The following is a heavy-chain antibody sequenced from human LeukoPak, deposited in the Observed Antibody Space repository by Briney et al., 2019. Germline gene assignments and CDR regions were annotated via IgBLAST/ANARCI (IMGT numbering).Heavy chain of an antibody. CDR2: LYYGGNT. V-gene: IGHV4-39*01. Sequence: SETLSLTCSVSGASISSGTYYWAWIRQPPGKGLEWIGSLYYGGNTHYNPSLESRVAISVDTSRNHLSVRLTSATAADTAVYYCARHVVGPGYSSIPNLDYWGQGTQVTVSS. J-gene: IGHJ4*02. D-gene: IGHD2-21*01. CDR3: ARHVVGPGYSSIPNLDY. CDR1: GASISSGTYY.